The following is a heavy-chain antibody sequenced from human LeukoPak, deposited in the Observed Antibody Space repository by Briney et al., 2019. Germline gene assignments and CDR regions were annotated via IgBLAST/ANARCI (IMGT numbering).Heavy chain of an antibody. CDR2: MFFTGDT. J-gene: IGHJ4*02. CDR1: GGSISSHY. Sequence: SETLSLTCTVSGGSISSHYWAWLRQPPGKGLEWIGWMFFTGDTNHTPSLKSRVTISVDHSKNQFSLKLTSVTAADTAVYYCARGLYDSVTGYHNDYDSWGPGTLVTVS. CDR3: ARGLYDSVTGYHNDYDS. D-gene: IGHD3-9*01. V-gene: IGHV4-59*03.